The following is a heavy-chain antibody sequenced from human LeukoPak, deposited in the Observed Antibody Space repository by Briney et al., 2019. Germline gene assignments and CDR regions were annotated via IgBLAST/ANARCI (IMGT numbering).Heavy chain of an antibody. D-gene: IGHD3-3*01. V-gene: IGHV3-7*01. CDR2: IKQDGSEK. J-gene: IGHJ4*02. CDR1: GLTFNTYW. CDR3: ARDRNTDFWSGYYTNYFDY. Sequence: GGSLRLSCAASGLTFNTYWMNWVRQAPGEGREWVASIKQDGSEKYYVDSVKGRFTISRDNAKNSLFLQMNSLRAEDTAVYYCARDRNTDFWSGYYTNYFDYWGQGTLVTVSS.